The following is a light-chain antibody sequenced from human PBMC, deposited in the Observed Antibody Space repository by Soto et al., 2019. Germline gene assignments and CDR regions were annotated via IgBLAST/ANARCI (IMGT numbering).Light chain of an antibody. CDR3: QHYQSYPWT. J-gene: IGKJ1*01. Sequence: DIQMTQSPSTLSASVGDRVTISCRASQNIGTWLAWYQQKPGKAPRLLISRASSLETGVPSRFSGSGSGTEFTLTISSLQPDDFATYSCQHYQSYPWTFGQGTKVELK. V-gene: IGKV1-5*03. CDR1: QNIGTW. CDR2: RAS.